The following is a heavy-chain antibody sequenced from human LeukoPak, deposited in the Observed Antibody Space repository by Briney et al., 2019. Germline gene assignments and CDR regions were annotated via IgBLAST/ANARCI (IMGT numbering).Heavy chain of an antibody. CDR3: ARPGGQWLVSSFLDY. Sequence: GGSLRLSCAASGFTFSSYAMHWVRQAPGKGLEWVAVISYDGSNKYYADSVKGRFTISRDYSKNTLYLQMNSLRAEDTAVYYCARPGGQWLVSSFLDYWGQGTLVTVSS. CDR1: GFTFSSYA. CDR2: ISYDGSNK. D-gene: IGHD6-19*01. V-gene: IGHV3-30*01. J-gene: IGHJ4*02.